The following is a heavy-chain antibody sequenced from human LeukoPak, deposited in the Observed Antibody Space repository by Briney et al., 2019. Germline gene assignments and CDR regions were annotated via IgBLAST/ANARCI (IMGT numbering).Heavy chain of an antibody. CDR2: ISGSGGST. V-gene: IGHV3-23*01. J-gene: IGHJ3*02. CDR3: AKDQDQWLGAFDI. CDR1: GFTFSSYA. D-gene: IGHD6-19*01. Sequence: PGGSLRLSCAASGFTFSSYAMSWVRQAPGKGLEWVSAISGSGGSTYYADSVKGRFTISRDSSKNTLYLQMNSLRAEDTAVYYCAKDQDQWLGAFDIWGQGTMVSVSS.